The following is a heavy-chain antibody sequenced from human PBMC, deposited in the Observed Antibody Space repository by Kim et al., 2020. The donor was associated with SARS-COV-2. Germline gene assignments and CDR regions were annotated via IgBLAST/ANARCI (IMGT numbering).Heavy chain of an antibody. CDR3: ARVTSGRWGNDFGY. CDR2: INHSGST. D-gene: IGHD5-12*01. V-gene: IGHV4-34*01. CDR1: GGSFSGYY. J-gene: IGHJ4*02. Sequence: SETLSLTCAVYGGSFSGYYWSWIRQPPGKGLEWIGEINHSGSTNYNPSLKSRVTISVDTSKNQFSLKLSSVTAADTAVYYCARVTSGRWGNDFGYWGQGTLVTVSS.